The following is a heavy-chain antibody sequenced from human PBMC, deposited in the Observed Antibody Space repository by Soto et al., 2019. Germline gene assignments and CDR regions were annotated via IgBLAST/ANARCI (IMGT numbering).Heavy chain of an antibody. J-gene: IGHJ4*02. CDR1: GGSISSYF. V-gene: IGHV4-59*01. D-gene: IGHD3-10*01. Sequence: SETLSLTCTVSGGSISSYFWSWIRQPPGKGLEWIGYIYYSGTTNYNPSLKNRVTISVDTSKNQFSLSLSSVTAADTGVYYCARETGSGSYYDYWGQRALVTVSS. CDR2: IYYSGTT. CDR3: ARETGSGSYYDY.